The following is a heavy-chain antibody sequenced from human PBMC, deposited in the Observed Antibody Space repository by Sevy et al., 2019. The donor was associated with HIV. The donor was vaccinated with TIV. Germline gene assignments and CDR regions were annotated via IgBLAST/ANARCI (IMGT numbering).Heavy chain of an antibody. Sequence: GGSLRLSCAASGFTFSSYSMNWVRQAPGKGLEWVSSISDSSNYIYYADSVKGRFTISRDNAKNSLYLQMNSLTVEDTAVYYCARDRRNYAGQYFDYWGQGTLVTVSS. CDR3: ARDRRNYAGQYFDY. V-gene: IGHV3-21*01. J-gene: IGHJ4*02. CDR2: ISDSSNYI. CDR1: GFTFSSYS. D-gene: IGHD3-16*01.